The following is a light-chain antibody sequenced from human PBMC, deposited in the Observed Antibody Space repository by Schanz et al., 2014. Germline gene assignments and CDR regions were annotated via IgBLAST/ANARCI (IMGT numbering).Light chain of an antibody. Sequence: EIVLTQSPVTLSLSPGEGATLSCRASQSVGSNLAWYQQKPGQAPRLLMYGVSTRATGIPARFSGSGSGTDFTLTISSLQSEDFATYYCQQANSFPLTFGGGTKVEIK. CDR2: GVS. CDR1: QSVGSN. CDR3: QQANSFPLT. J-gene: IGKJ4*01. V-gene: IGKV3-15*01.